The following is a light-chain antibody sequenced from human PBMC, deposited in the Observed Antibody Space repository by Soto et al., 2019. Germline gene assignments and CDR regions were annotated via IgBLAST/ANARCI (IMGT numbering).Light chain of an antibody. V-gene: IGLV3-1*01. CDR1: KLGNKY. CDR3: QVWDATTVV. Sequence: SYELAQPLSVSASPGQTANITCSGDKLGNKYVHWYQQKPGQSPLLVIYQDTKRPSGIPERFSGSNSGSTATLTISGTQAMDEADYYCQVWDATTVVFGGGTQLTVL. J-gene: IGLJ7*01. CDR2: QDT.